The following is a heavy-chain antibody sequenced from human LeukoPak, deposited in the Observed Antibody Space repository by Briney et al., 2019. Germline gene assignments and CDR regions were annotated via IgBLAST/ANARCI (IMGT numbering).Heavy chain of an antibody. CDR3: ARVAGTFSQEFDY. CDR1: GGSISSGSYY. J-gene: IGHJ4*02. CDR2: IYTSGST. D-gene: IGHD6-13*01. Sequence: SETLSLTFTVSGGSISSGSYYWSWIRQPAGKGLEWIGRIYTSGSTNYNPSLKSRVTISVDTSKNQFSLKLSSVTAADTAVYYCARVAGTFSQEFDYWGQGTLVTVSS. V-gene: IGHV4-61*02.